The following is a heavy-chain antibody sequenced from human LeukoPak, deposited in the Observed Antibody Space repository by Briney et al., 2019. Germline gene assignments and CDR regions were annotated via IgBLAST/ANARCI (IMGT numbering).Heavy chain of an antibody. CDR1: GFTFSSYA. J-gene: IGHJ4*02. CDR3: AKARELREYYFDY. Sequence: AGGSLRLSCAASGFTFSSYAMTWVRQAPGKGLEWVSAISGSGGSTYYADSVKGRFTISRDNSENTLYLQMNSLRAEDTALYYCAKARELREYYFDYWGQGTLVTVSS. D-gene: IGHD1-26*01. CDR2: ISGSGGST. V-gene: IGHV3-23*01.